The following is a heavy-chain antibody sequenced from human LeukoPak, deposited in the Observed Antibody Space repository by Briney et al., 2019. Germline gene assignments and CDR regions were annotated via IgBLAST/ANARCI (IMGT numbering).Heavy chain of an antibody. D-gene: IGHD3-10*01. V-gene: IGHV4-38-2*01. CDR3: ARVMRGFYHNSDSPVDTFDF. CDR1: GYSISNGYY. Sequence: PSETLSLTCAVSGYSISNGYYWGWIRQPPGKALEWIGGIDNRGGTYNNPSLKSRVTILLDTSKNQFSLKLSSVTAADTALYFCARVMRGFYHNSDSPVDTFDFWGQGTMVTVSS. J-gene: IGHJ3*01. CDR2: IDNRGGT.